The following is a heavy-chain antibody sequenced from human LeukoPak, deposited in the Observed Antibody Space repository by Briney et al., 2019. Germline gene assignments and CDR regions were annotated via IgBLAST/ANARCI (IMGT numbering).Heavy chain of an antibody. CDR3: VRLPAGGLLNWFDP. CDR1: GYSFTTYW. V-gene: IGHV5-51*01. Sequence: GESLKISCKGSGYSFTTYWIGWVRQMPGKGLERMGIVYPSDSDTRYSPSFQGQVTISADKSISTAYLQWSSLKASDTAMYYCVRLPAGGLLNWFDPWGQGTLVTVSS. CDR2: VYPSDSDT. D-gene: IGHD2-15*01. J-gene: IGHJ5*02.